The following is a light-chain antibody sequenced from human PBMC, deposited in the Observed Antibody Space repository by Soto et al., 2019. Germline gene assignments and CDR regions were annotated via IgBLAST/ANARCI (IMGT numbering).Light chain of an antibody. J-gene: IGLJ1*01. CDR1: SSDVGGYNH. Sequence: ALTQPASVSGSPGQSITISCTGTSSDVGGYNHVSWYQQHPGKAPKVMIYEVSYRPSGVSSRFSGSKSGNTASLTISGLQAEDEADYYCSSYTASSTYVFGGGTKVTVL. CDR2: EVS. V-gene: IGLV2-14*01. CDR3: SSYTASSTYV.